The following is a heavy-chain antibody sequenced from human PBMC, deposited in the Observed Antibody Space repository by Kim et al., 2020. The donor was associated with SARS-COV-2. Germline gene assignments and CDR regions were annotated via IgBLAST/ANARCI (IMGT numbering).Heavy chain of an antibody. D-gene: IGHD1-26*01. CDR2: IRSKIYGGAR. V-gene: IGHV3-49*04. J-gene: IGHJ4*02. Sequence: GGSLRLSCTTSGFTFYDYAVGWVRLAPGKGLEWVSLIRSKIYGGAREDAASVRGRFSVSRDDSKSIAYLQMNSLKAEDTAVYYCGRGTTVPGAKYYFDYWGQGTLVTVSS. CDR1: GFTFYDYA. CDR3: GRGTTVPGAKYYFDY.